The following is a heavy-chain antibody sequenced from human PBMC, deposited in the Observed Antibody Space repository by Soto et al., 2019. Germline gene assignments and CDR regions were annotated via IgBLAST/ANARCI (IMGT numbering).Heavy chain of an antibody. J-gene: IGHJ4*02. CDR1: GGSISSRTFW. Sequence: QLQLQESGPGLVKPSETLSLTCSVSGGSISSRTFWWAWIRQPPGKGLEWIGDMYYSGSSYSSPSIKSRVTRSVDTSKNQLSLKLNSVNAADTAVYYCARHPRDDYNYGGSGIFDYWGQGTLVTFSS. CDR2: MYYSGSS. D-gene: IGHD4-4*01. V-gene: IGHV4-39*01. CDR3: ARHPRDDYNYGGSGIFDY.